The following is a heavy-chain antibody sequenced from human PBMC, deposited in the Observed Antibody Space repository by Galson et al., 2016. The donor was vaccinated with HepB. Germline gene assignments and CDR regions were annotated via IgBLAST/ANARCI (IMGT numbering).Heavy chain of an antibody. CDR2: ITHNGRT. J-gene: IGHJ4*02. CDR3: ARGVLTGYYNLQRAPYFDF. D-gene: IGHD3-9*01. Sequence: SETLSLTCAVRGGSFNFYSWTWIRQPPGKGLEWIGDITHNGRTNYSPALKSRVSISVGKSNNHFSLDLSSVTAADTALYFCARGVLTGYYNLQRAPYFDFWGQGALVTVSS. CDR1: GGSFNFYS. V-gene: IGHV4-34*01.